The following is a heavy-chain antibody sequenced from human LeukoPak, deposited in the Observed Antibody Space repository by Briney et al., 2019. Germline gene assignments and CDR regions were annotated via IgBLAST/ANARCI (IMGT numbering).Heavy chain of an antibody. CDR2: IKQDGSEK. Sequence: GGSLRLSCAASGFTFISYWMSCLRQAPGRGLEGVANIKQDGSEKYYVDSVKGRFTISRENAKNSLYLQMNSLRAEDTAVYYCARDDCSSVSCYHNWFDPWGQGTLVTVSS. D-gene: IGHD2-2*01. V-gene: IGHV3-7*01. J-gene: IGHJ5*02. CDR1: GFTFISYW. CDR3: ARDDCSSVSCYHNWFDP.